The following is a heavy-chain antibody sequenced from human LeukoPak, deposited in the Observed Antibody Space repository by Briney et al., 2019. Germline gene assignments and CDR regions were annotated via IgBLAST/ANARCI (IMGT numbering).Heavy chain of an antibody. CDR3: ASSHGDYGGWFDP. D-gene: IGHD4-17*01. Sequence: ASVTVSCTASGYTFTSYAMHWVRQAPGQRLEWMGWINAGNGNTKYSQKFQGRVTITRDTSASTTYMELSSLRSEDTAVYYCASSHGDYGGWFDPWGQGTLVTVSS. CDR2: INAGNGNT. V-gene: IGHV1-3*01. CDR1: GYTFTSYA. J-gene: IGHJ5*02.